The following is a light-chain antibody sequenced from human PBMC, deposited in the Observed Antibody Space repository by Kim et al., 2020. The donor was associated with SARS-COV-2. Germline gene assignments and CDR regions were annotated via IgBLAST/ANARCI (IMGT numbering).Light chain of an antibody. V-gene: IGLV3-19*02. Sequence: SSELTQDPAVSVALGQTVRITCQGDTLRNSYTSWYQHKPGQAPVRVIYGRNNRPSGIPDRFSGSSSGNTASLTITGAQAEDEADYYCDSWDSSDDHPVFGGGTKLTVL. CDR2: GRN. CDR1: TLRNSY. CDR3: DSWDSSDDHPV. J-gene: IGLJ2*01.